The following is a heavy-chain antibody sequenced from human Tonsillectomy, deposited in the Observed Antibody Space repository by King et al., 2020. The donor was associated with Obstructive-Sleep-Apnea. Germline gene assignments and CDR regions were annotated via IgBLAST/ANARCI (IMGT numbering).Heavy chain of an antibody. J-gene: IGHJ6*02. CDR2: IYHSGST. Sequence: QLQESGPGLVKPSETLSLTCTVSGYSISSGYYWGWIRQPPGKGLEWIGSIYHSGSTYYNPSLKSRVTISVDTSKNQFSLKLSSVTAADTAVYYCARVTMMVITLFGVVSRDVWGQGTTVTVSS. CDR1: GYSISSGYY. V-gene: IGHV4-38-2*02. CDR3: ARVTMMVITLFGVVSRDV. D-gene: IGHD3-3*01.